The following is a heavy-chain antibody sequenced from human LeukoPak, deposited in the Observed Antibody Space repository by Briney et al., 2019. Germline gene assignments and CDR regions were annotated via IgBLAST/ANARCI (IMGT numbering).Heavy chain of an antibody. V-gene: IGHV3-30*02. J-gene: IGHJ6*03. CDR3: AKVQVPAATWGSMDV. CDR2: IRYDGSNK. CDR1: GFTFSSYG. Sequence: GGSLRLSCAASGFTFSSYGMHWVRQAPGKGLEWVAFIRYDGSNKYYADSVKGRFTISRDNSKNTLYLQMNSLRAEDTAVYYCAKVQVPAATWGSMDVWGKGTTVTVSS. D-gene: IGHD2-2*01.